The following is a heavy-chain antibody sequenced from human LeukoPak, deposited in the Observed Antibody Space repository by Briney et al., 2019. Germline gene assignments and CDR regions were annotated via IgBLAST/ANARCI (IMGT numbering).Heavy chain of an antibody. V-gene: IGHV4-31*03. CDR1: GGSISSGCYY. CDR2: TYYTGST. Sequence: PSETLSLTCTVSGGSISSGCYYWNWIRQHPGKGLEWIGYTYYTGSTYYNPSLKSRLTISVDMSKNQFSLKLSSVTAADTAVYYCARSSLRLIFFDYWGQGTLVTVSS. CDR3: ARSSLRLIFFDY. D-gene: IGHD2/OR15-2a*01. J-gene: IGHJ4*02.